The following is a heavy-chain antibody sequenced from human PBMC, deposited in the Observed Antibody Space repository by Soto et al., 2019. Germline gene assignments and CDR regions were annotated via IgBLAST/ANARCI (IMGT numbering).Heavy chain of an antibody. Sequence: PGESLKISCKGSGYSFTSYWIGWVRQMPGKGLEWMGIIYPGDSDTRYSPSFQGQVTISADKSISTAYLQWSSLKASDTAMYYCARHKEYYYDSSGYYDYWGREPWSPSPQ. J-gene: IGHJ4*02. V-gene: IGHV5-51*01. CDR3: ARHKEYYYDSSGYYDY. CDR2: IYPGDSDT. CDR1: GYSFTSYW. D-gene: IGHD3-22*01.